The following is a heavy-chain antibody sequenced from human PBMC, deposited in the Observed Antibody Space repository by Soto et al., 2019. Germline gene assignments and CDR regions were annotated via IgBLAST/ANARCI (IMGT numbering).Heavy chain of an antibody. Sequence: QVHLVQSGAEVKNPGASVKVSCKASGYSFTRYGIGWARQAPGQGLEWMGWINVYNGNTNYAQNLQGRLTLTTDTSXTTAYMELRSLRSNDTAIYYCAMVDVYVTPSPQDVWGQGTTVTVSS. V-gene: IGHV1-18*01. D-gene: IGHD3-16*01. CDR3: AMVDVYVTPSPQDV. J-gene: IGHJ6*02. CDR2: INVYNGNT. CDR1: GYSFTRYG.